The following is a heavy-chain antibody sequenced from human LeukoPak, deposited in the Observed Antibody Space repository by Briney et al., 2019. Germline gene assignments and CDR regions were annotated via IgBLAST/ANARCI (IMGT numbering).Heavy chain of an antibody. V-gene: IGHV3-74*01. D-gene: IGHD2-2*01. CDR3: ARDWPAARYYFDY. Sequence: PGGSLRLSCAASGFTFTSYWMHWVRQVPGKGLAWVSRINSDGSFTNYADSVKGRFTISRDNAKSTLYLQMNSLRVEDTAVYFCARDWPAARYYFDYWGQGTLVSVSS. CDR2: INSDGSFT. CDR1: GFTFTSYW. J-gene: IGHJ4*02.